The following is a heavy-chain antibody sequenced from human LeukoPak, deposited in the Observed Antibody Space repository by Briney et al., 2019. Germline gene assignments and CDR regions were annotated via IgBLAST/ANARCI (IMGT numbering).Heavy chain of an antibody. CDR2: VIPIFGTA. V-gene: IGHV1-69*01. CDR3: ARDRGRGGLVPNIFDY. CDR1: GGTFSTYP. D-gene: IGHD6-19*01. J-gene: IGHJ4*02. Sequence: ASVKVSCKTSGGTFSTYPITWVRQAPGQGLEWMGVVIPIFGTANYARKFQGRLTITADESTSTAYLELSSLRSEDTAVYYCARDRGRGGLVPNIFDYWGQGTLVTVSS.